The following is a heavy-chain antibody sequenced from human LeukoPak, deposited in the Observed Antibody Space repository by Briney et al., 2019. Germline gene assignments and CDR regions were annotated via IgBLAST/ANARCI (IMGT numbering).Heavy chain of an antibody. CDR1: GFTFSDYY. J-gene: IGHJ3*01. V-gene: IGHV3-11*06. Sequence: NAGGSLRLSCAASGFTFSDYYMSWIRQAPGKGLEWVSDISSSSIYTNYADSVKGRFTISRDNAKNTLSLQMNSLRAEDTAVYYCAREGLVCIRTSCYLAAFDLWGQGTVVTVSS. CDR3: AREGLVCIRTSCYLAAFDL. CDR2: ISSSSIYT. D-gene: IGHD2-2*01.